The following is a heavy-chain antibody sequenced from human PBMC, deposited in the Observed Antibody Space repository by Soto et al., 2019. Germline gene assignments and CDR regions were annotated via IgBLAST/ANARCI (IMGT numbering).Heavy chain of an antibody. V-gene: IGHV1-2*02. CDR3: ARGIVVLVAATYWFDP. CDR1: GYTFTGYY. D-gene: IGHD2-15*01. Sequence: ASVKVSCKASGYTFTGYYMHWVRQAPGQGLEWMGWINPNSGGTNYAQKFQGRVTMTRDTSISTAYMELSRLRSDDTAVYYCARGIVVLVAATYWFDPWGQGTLVTVSS. CDR2: INPNSGGT. J-gene: IGHJ5*02.